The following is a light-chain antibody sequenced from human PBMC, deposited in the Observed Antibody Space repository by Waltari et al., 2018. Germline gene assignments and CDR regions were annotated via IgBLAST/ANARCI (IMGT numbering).Light chain of an antibody. CDR3: QQLDKYPLT. CDR1: EGISTY. J-gene: IGKJ4*01. Sequence: IQLTQSPSSPSASVGDKVTITCRASEGISTYLAWYQQQPGKAPKLLIYGASTLQSVVPSRFSGSGSGTDFTLTISSLQPGDFATYYCQQLDKYPLTFGGGTKVEIK. CDR2: GAS. V-gene: IGKV1-9*01.